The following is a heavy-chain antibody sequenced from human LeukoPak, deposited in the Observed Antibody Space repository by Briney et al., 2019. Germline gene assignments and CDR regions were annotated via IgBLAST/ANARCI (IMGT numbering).Heavy chain of an antibody. V-gene: IGHV3-48*02. J-gene: IGHJ5*02. D-gene: IGHD3-9*01. CDR2: CSGCSSTI. Sequence: GGSLRLSFAASGFSFISYSMNLVRQAPGKGLEWVSYCSGCSSTIYYADSVKGRFTISRDNAKNSLYLQMNSLRDEDTAVYYCARDFDAWGQGTLVTVSS. CDR3: ARDFDA. CDR1: GFSFISYS.